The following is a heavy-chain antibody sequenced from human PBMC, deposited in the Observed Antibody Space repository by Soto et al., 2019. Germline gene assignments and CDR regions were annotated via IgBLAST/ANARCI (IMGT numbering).Heavy chain of an antibody. Sequence: GASVKVSCKASGYDFTAYDINWVRQASGQGLEWMGWMNPINGATGSARRFQGRVSMTRNTATNTAYLELNRLRSDDTAVYYCGRGPSPRAPAGGTPYYYAMDVWGQGTTVTVSS. V-gene: IGHV1-8*02. D-gene: IGHD6-13*01. CDR1: GYDFTAYD. J-gene: IGHJ6*02. CDR2: MNPINGAT. CDR3: GRGPSPRAPAGGTPYYYAMDV.